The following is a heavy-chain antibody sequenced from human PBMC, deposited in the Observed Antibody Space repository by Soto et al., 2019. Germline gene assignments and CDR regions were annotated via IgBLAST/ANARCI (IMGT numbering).Heavy chain of an antibody. Sequence: GGSLRLSCAASGFTFSDSAIHWVRQAPGKGLEWVGRVANKPEGYTITYGVSVKGRFTISRDDPQNMAYLQMNSLKIEDTAVYYCTTVVWYNWSAEDSFDVWGQGTMVTV. CDR3: TTVVWYNWSAEDSFDV. J-gene: IGHJ3*01. CDR1: GFTFSDSA. CDR2: VANKPEGYTI. V-gene: IGHV3-73*01. D-gene: IGHD1-1*01.